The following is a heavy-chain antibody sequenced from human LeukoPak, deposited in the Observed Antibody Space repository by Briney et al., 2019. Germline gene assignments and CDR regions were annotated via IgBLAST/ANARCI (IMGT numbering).Heavy chain of an antibody. CDR2: IRYDGSIK. D-gene: IGHD3-22*01. CDR1: GFTFSSYG. Sequence: GGSLRLSCAASGFTFSSYGMHWVRQAPGKGLEWVAFIRYDGSIKYYADSVKGRFTISRDNSKNTLYLQMNSLRAEGTAVYYCAKMGWYYDSSGYYFDYWGQGTLVTVSS. CDR3: AKMGWYYDSSGYYFDY. J-gene: IGHJ4*02. V-gene: IGHV3-30*02.